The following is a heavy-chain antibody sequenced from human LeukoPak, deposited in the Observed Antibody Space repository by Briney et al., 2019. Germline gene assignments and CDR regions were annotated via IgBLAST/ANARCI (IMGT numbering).Heavy chain of an antibody. CDR2: IWYDGRNK. CDR1: GFTFTSYG. J-gene: IGHJ4*02. V-gene: IGHV3-33*01. CDR3: ARDLSIAVFDY. D-gene: IGHD6-19*01. Sequence: GGSLRLSCAASGFTFTSYGMHWVRQAPGKGLEWVAVIWYDGRNKYYVDSVKGRCTISRDNSKNTVYLQMNSLRAEDTAVYFCARDLSIAVFDYWGQGTLVTVSS.